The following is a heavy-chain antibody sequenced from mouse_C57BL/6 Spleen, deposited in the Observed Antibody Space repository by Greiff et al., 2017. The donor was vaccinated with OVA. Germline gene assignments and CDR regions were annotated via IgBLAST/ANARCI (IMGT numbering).Heavy chain of an antibody. CDR3: ARGYYGSTFYAMDY. Sequence: VQLKESGPELVKPGASVKISCKASGYTFTDYYMNWVKQSHGKSLEWIGDINPNNGGTSYNQKFKGKATLTVDKSSSTAYMELRSLTSEDSAVYYCARGYYGSTFYAMDYWGQGTSVTVSS. J-gene: IGHJ4*01. V-gene: IGHV1-26*01. CDR2: INPNNGGT. CDR1: GYTFTDYY. D-gene: IGHD1-1*01.